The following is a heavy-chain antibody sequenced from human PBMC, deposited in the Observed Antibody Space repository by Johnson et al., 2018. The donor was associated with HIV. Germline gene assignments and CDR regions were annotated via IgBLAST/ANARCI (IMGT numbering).Heavy chain of an antibody. CDR3: AKDPIVLVVYAISAFDI. CDR2: ISGSGGST. CDR1: GFTFRSYG. J-gene: IGHJ3*02. D-gene: IGHD2-8*02. V-gene: IGHV3-23*04. Sequence: VHLVESGGGVVQPGRSLRLSCAASGFTFRSYGMHWVRQAPGKGLEWVSAISGSGGSTYYADSVKGRFTISRDNSKNTLYLQMNSLRAEDTSVYYCAKDPIVLVVYAISAFDIWGQGTMVTVSS.